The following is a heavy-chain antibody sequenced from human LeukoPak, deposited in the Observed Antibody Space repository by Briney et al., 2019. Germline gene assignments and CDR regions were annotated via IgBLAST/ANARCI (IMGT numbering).Heavy chain of an antibody. CDR2: ISSSSIYI. V-gene: IGHV3-21*01. Sequence: GGSLRLSCAASGFTFSSYSMNWVRQAPGKGLEWVSSISSSSIYIYYADSVKGRFTISRDNAKKSVHLQMNSLRAEDTAVYYCARGASVVAGSDNAFDIWGKGTMVTVSS. D-gene: IGHD6-19*01. CDR3: ARGASVVAGSDNAFDI. CDR1: GFTFSSYS. J-gene: IGHJ3*02.